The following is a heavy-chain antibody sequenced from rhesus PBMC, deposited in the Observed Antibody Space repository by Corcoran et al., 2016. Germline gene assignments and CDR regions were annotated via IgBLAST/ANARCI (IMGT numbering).Heavy chain of an antibody. CDR2: IGGSSGST. J-gene: IGHJ4*01. Sequence: QVQLQESGPGLVKPSETLSLTCAVSGYSISSAYYWGWIRQPPGKGREWSGYIGGSSGSTYYNPSLQSRVTISKDTSKSQFSLKLSSVTAADTAVYYCTRLGAYYGQYLDYWGQGVLVTVSS. CDR1: GYSISSAYY. CDR3: TRLGAYYGQYLDY. V-gene: IGHV4-99*01. D-gene: IGHD3-28*01.